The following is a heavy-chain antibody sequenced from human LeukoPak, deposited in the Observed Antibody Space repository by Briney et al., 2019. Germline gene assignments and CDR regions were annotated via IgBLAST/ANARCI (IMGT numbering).Heavy chain of an antibody. CDR2: ISWNSGSI. Sequence: SLRLSCAASGFTFDDYAMHWVRQVPGKGLEWVSGISWNSGSIGYGDSVKGRFTISRDNAKNSLYLQMNSLRTVDTALYFCVKDIETGWLQSYGMDVWGQGTTVTVSS. CDR3: VKDIETGWLQSYGMDV. V-gene: IGHV3-9*01. CDR1: GFTFDDYA. D-gene: IGHD5-24*01. J-gene: IGHJ6*02.